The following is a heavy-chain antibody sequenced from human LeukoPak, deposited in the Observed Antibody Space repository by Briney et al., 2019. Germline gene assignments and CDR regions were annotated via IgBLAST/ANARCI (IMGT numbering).Heavy chain of an antibody. CDR3: AKDGALWVSAHWGDS. CDR1: GFTFSSYT. Sequence: GGSLRLSSTASGFTFSSYTMTWFRQAPGKGLKWVSTITTGDGNTYYADSVKGRFTLSRDDSKNTLYLQMNSLRAEDTAVYYCAKDGALWVSAHWGDSWGRGTLVTVSS. CDR2: ITTGDGNT. J-gene: IGHJ4*02. V-gene: IGHV3-23*01. D-gene: IGHD7-27*01.